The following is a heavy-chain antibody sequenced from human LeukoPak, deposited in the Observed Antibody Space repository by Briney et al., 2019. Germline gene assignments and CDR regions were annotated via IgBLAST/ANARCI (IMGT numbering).Heavy chain of an antibody. J-gene: IGHJ6*02. D-gene: IGHD1-20*01. Sequence: GRSLRLSCAASGFTFSSYGMHWVRQAPGKGLGWVAVISYDGSNKYYADSVKGRFTISRDNSKNTLYLQMNSLRAEDTDVYYCAKAESPINRYNWNDKRRPYGMDVWGQGTTVTVSS. V-gene: IGHV3-30*18. CDR3: AKAESPINRYNWNDKRRPYGMDV. CDR2: ISYDGSNK. CDR1: GFTFSSYG.